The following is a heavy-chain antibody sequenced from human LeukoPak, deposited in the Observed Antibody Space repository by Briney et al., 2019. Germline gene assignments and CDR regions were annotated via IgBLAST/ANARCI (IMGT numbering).Heavy chain of an antibody. Sequence: PGGSLRLSCAASGFTFSSYAMHWVRQAPGKGLEWVSAISGSGGSTYYADSVKGRFTISRDNSKNTLYLQMNSLRAEDTAVYYCAKDHHDFWSGYYYFDYWGQGTLVTVSS. CDR1: GFTFSSYA. V-gene: IGHV3-23*01. CDR3: AKDHHDFWSGYYYFDY. J-gene: IGHJ4*02. D-gene: IGHD3-3*01. CDR2: ISGSGGST.